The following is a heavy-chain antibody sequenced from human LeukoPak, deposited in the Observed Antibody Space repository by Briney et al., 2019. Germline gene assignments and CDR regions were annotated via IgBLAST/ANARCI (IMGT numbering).Heavy chain of an antibody. CDR2: ISGNGGST. CDR3: ARGWSGWPEYFQH. Sequence: PGGSLRLSCVASGFTFSNYAMSWVRRAPGKGLEWVSAISGNGGSTNYADSVKGRFTISRDNAKNSLYLQMNSLRAEDTAVYYCARGWSGWPEYFQHWGQGTLVTVSS. V-gene: IGHV3-23*01. J-gene: IGHJ1*01. CDR1: GFTFSNYA. D-gene: IGHD6-19*01.